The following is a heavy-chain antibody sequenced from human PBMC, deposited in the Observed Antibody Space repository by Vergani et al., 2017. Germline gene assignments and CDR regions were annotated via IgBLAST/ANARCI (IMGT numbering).Heavy chain of an antibody. CDR3: AREGGWADFDY. CDR1: GGSISSYY. CDR2: IYISGST. J-gene: IGHJ4*02. D-gene: IGHD1-26*01. V-gene: IGHV4-4*07. Sequence: QVQLQESCPGLVKPSQTLSPIFSGFGGSISSYYWSWIRQPAGRGLEWIGRIYISGSTNYNPSLKSRVTMSVDTSKNQFSLMLTSVTAADKSVNYLAREGGWADFDYWGQGTLVTVSS.